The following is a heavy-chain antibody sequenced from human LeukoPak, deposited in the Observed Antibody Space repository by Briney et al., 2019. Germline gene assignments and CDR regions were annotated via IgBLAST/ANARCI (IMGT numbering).Heavy chain of an antibody. CDR2: ISSSSSYI. J-gene: IGHJ4*02. Sequence: GGSLRLSCAASGFTFSSYSMNWVRQAPGKGLEWVSSISSSSSYIYYADSVKGRFTISRDNVKNSLYLQMNSLRAEDTAVYYCARPNDYGDYFDYWGQGTLVTVSS. CDR1: GFTFSSYS. D-gene: IGHD4-17*01. CDR3: ARPNDYGDYFDY. V-gene: IGHV3-21*01.